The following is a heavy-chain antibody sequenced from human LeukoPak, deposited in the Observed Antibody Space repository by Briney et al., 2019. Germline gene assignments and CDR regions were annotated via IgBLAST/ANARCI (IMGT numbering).Heavy chain of an antibody. CDR3: ARVAGYYDSSGYPYYFDY. D-gene: IGHD3-22*01. J-gene: IGHJ4*02. V-gene: IGHV3-21*01. CDR1: GFTFSSYS. Sequence: AGGSLRLSCAAPGFTFSSYSMNWVRQAPGKGLEWVSSISSSSSYIYYADSVKGRFTISRDNAKNSLYLQMNSLRAEDTAVYYCARVAGYYDSSGYPYYFDYWGQGTLVTVSS. CDR2: ISSSSSYI.